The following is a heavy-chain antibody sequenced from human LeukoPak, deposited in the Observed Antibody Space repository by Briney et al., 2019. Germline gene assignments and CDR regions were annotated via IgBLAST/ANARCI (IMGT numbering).Heavy chain of an antibody. CDR2: IKQDGSEK. CDR1: GFTFSSYE. D-gene: IGHD1-1*01. CDR3: ARDTRPQYERYYYYYMDV. J-gene: IGHJ6*03. Sequence: GGSLRLSCAASGFTFSSYEMSWVRQAPGKGLEWVANIKQDGSEKYYVDSVKGRFTISRDNAKNSLYLQMNSLRAEDTAVYYCARDTRPQYERYYYYYMDVWGKGTTVTISS. V-gene: IGHV3-7*01.